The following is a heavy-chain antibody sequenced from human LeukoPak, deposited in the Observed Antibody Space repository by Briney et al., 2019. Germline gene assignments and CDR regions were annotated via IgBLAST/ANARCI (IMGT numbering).Heavy chain of an antibody. D-gene: IGHD2-2*01. J-gene: IGHJ4*02. CDR1: GFTFNDYY. V-gene: IGHV3-11*03. CDR3: ARGGGPAAKFDY. Sequence: PGGSLRLSCAASGFTFNDYYMTWIRQPPGKGLEWVSYISDTASYTNYADSVKGRFTISRDNAKNSLYLQMSSLRADDTAVYYCARGGGPAAKFDYWGQGTLVTVSS. CDR2: ISDTASYT.